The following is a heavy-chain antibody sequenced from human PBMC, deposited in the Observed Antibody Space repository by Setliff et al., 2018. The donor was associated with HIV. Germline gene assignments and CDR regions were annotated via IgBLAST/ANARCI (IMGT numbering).Heavy chain of an antibody. J-gene: IGHJ4*02. Sequence: GESLKISCKGSGYSFSSYWIGWVRQMPGKGLEWMGIIYPGDSETRYSPSFQGRVTISKDTSKSQVVLTMTNMDPVDTATYYCARMGEQWVAFDYWGLGTLVTVSS. V-gene: IGHV5-51*01. D-gene: IGHD6-19*01. CDR1: GYSFSSYW. CDR2: IYPGDSET. CDR3: ARMGEQWVAFDY.